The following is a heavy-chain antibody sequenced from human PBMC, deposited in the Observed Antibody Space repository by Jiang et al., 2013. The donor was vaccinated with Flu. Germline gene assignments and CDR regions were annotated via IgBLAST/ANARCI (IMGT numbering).Heavy chain of an antibody. J-gene: IGHJ6*02. Sequence: SSNSAAWNWIRQSPSRGLEWLGRTYYRSKWYNDYAVSVKSRITINPDTSKNQFSLQLNSVTPEDTAVYYCARGEWELPYLYYYYGMDVWGQGTTVTVSS. CDR3: ARGEWELPYLYYYYGMDV. CDR2: TYYRSKWYN. CDR1: SSNSAA. V-gene: IGHV6-1*01. D-gene: IGHD1-26*01.